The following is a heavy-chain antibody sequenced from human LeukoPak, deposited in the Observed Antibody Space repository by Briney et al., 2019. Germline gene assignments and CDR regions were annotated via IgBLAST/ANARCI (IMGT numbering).Heavy chain of an antibody. V-gene: IGHV5-51*04. CDR1: GYSFTSYW. CDR3: ARTSNGDFAYNWFDP. D-gene: IGHD4-17*01. CDR2: IYPGDSDT. J-gene: IGHJ5*02. Sequence: GESLKISCKGSGYSFTSYWIGWVRQMPGKGLEWMGIIYPGDSDTRYSPSFQGQVTISADKPISTAYLQWSSLKASDTAMYYCARTSNGDFAYNWFDPWGQGTLVTVSS.